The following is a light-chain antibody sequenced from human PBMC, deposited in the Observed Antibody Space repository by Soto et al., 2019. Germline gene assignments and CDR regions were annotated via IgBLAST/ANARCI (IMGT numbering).Light chain of an antibody. Sequence: DIQMTQSPSTLSASVGDRVTITCRASQSISSWLAWFQQKPGKAPKLLIYKASSLQSGFPSRFSDSESGKKYNLTIATRQLDVFAIYSCHHYNPYSPTLGQGT. CDR1: QSISSW. CDR3: HHYNPYSPT. V-gene: IGKV1-5*03. J-gene: IGKJ2*01. CDR2: KAS.